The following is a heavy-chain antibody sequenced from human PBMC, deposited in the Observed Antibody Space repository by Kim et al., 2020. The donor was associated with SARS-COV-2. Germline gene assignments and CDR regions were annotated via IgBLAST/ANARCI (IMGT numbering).Heavy chain of an antibody. CDR1: GFTFGDYA. J-gene: IGHJ6*03. CDR2: IRSKAYGGTT. CDR3: TRVGEYSGSYYSIYYYYMDV. Sequence: GGSLRLSCTASGFTFGDYAMSWVRQAPGKGLEWVGFIRSKAYGGTTEYAASVKGRFTISRDDSKSIAYLQMNSLKTEDTAVYYCTRVGEYSGSYYSIYYYYMDVWGEGTTVTVSS. V-gene: IGHV3-49*04. D-gene: IGHD1-26*01.